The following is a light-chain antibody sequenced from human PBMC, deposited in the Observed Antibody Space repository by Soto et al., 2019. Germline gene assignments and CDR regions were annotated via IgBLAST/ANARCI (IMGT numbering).Light chain of an antibody. V-gene: IGKV1-27*01. CDR1: QGISNY. CDR3: QKYNSAPSLT. J-gene: IGKJ4*01. Sequence: DIQMTQSPSSLSASVGDRVTITCRASQGISNYLAWYQQKPGKVPKLLIYAASTLQSGVPSRFSGSGSGTDFTLTISSLQPEDVAAYYCQKYNSAPSLTFGGGTKVEIK. CDR2: AAS.